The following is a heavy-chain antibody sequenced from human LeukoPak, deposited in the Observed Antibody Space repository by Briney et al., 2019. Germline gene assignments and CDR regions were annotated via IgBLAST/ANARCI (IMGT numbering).Heavy chain of an antibody. CDR2: ISGSGGGT. V-gene: IGHV3-23*01. J-gene: IGHJ4*02. Sequence: GGSLRLSCAVSGISLSNYGMSWVRQAPGKGLEWVAGISGSGGGTNYADSVKGRFTISRDNPKNTLYLQMNRLRAEDTAVYFCAKRGVVIRVILVGFHKEAYYFDSWGRGALVTVSS. D-gene: IGHD3-22*01. CDR3: AKRGVVIRVILVGFHKEAYYFDS. CDR1: GISLSNYG.